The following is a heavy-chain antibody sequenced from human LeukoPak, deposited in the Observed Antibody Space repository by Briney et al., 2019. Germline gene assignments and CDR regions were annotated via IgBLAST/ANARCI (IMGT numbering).Heavy chain of an antibody. D-gene: IGHD3-10*01. V-gene: IGHV1-2*02. CDR2: INPNSGGT. J-gene: IGHJ6*03. CDR1: GYTFTGYY. CDR3: ARDHLNYYGSGSYAHDYYYYYYMDV. Sequence: ASVKVSCKASGYTFTGYYMHWVRQAPGQGLEWMGWINPNSGGTNYAQKFQGRVTMTRNTSISTAYMELSRLRSDDTAVYYCARDHLNYYGSGSYAHDYYYYYYMDVWGKGTTVTVSS.